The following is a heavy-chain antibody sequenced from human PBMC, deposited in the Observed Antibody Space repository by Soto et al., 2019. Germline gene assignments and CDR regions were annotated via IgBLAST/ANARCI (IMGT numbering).Heavy chain of an antibody. V-gene: IGHV4-59*01. J-gene: IGHJ4*02. CDR1: LGSITCYY. Sequence: PSETLSLTCTVSLGSITCYYWSWIRQSPGKGLEWIGCSYYTGATNYNPSLKSRVTISVVTSKNQFSLTLSSANAADTAVYYCARERTPRTGFDYWGQGTLVPVSS. CDR3: ARERTPRTGFDY. CDR2: SYYTGAT. D-gene: IGHD7-27*01.